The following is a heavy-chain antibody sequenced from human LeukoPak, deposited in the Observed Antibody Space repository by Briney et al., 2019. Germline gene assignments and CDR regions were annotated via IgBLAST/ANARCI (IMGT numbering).Heavy chain of an antibody. Sequence: GGSLRLSCAASGFTFSSSAMSWVRQAPGRGLEWVSNISGSGSGGSTYYADSVKGRFTISRDNSKNTLYLQMNSLRAEDTAVYYCAKDNLDTAMDNWGQGTLVTVSS. D-gene: IGHD5-18*01. J-gene: IGHJ4*02. CDR2: ISGSGSGGST. CDR1: GFTFSSSA. CDR3: AKDNLDTAMDN. V-gene: IGHV3-23*01.